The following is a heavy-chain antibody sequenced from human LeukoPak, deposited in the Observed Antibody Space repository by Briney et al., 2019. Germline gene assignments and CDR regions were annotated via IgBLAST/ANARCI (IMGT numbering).Heavy chain of an antibody. D-gene: IGHD6-13*01. CDR2: IYTSGST. Sequence: SDTLSLTSTVSGGSISSYYWSWIRQPAGKGLEWIGRIYTSGSTNYNPSLKSRVTMSVDTSKNQFSLKLSSVTAADTAVYYCARLRAAAANNWFDPWGQGTLVTVSS. V-gene: IGHV4-4*07. CDR3: ARLRAAAANNWFDP. CDR1: GGSISSYY. J-gene: IGHJ5*02.